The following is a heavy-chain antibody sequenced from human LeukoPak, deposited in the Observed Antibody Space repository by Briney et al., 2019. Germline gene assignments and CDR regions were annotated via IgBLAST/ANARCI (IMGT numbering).Heavy chain of an antibody. D-gene: IGHD4-23*01. Sequence: GGSLRLSCAASGFTFSSYAMSWVRQAPGKGLEWVSAISGSGGSTYYADSVKGRFTISRDNSKNTLYLQMNSLRAEDTAVYYCATVVAMEHYYYCGMDVWGQGTTVTASS. CDR3: ATVVAMEHYYYCGMDV. CDR1: GFTFSSYA. V-gene: IGHV3-23*01. J-gene: IGHJ6*02. CDR2: ISGSGGST.